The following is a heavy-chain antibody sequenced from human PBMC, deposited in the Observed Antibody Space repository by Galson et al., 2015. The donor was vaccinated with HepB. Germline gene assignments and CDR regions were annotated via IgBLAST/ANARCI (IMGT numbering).Heavy chain of an antibody. Sequence: SVKVSCKASGYTFTGYYMHWVRQAPGQGLEWMGWINPNSGGTNYAQKFQGWVTMTRDTSISTAYMELSRLRSDDTAVYYCARDLHYYDSSGYYLDYWGQGTLVTVSS. J-gene: IGHJ4*02. CDR1: GYTFTGYY. V-gene: IGHV1-2*04. CDR2: INPNSGGT. CDR3: ARDLHYYDSSGYYLDY. D-gene: IGHD3-22*01.